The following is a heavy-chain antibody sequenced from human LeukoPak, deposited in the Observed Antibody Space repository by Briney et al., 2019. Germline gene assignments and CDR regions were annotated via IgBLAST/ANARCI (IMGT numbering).Heavy chain of an antibody. CDR2: IWYDGSNK. J-gene: IGHJ4*02. CDR3: ARDTTYYYDSSGYTEFDY. V-gene: IGHV3-33*01. CDR1: GFTFSSYG. D-gene: IGHD3-22*01. Sequence: PAGGSLRLSCAASGFTFSSYGMHWVRQAPGKGLEWVAVIWYDGSNKYYADSVKGRFTISRDNSKNTLYLQMNSLRAEDTAVYYCARDTTYYYDSSGYTEFDYWGQGTLVTVSS.